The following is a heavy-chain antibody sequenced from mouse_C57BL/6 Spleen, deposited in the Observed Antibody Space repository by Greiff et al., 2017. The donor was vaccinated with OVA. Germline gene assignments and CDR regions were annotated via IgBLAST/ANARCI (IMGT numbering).Heavy chain of an antibody. CDR1: GYTFTEYT. Sequence: LVESGAELVKPGASVKLSCKASGYTFTEYTIHWVKQRSGQGLEWIGWFYPGSGSIKYNEKFKDKATLTADKSSSTVYMELSRLTSEDSAVYFCARHEDGPRGNYGLDYWGQGTTLTVSS. D-gene: IGHD2-1*01. CDR2: FYPGSGSI. V-gene: IGHV1-62-2*01. J-gene: IGHJ2*01. CDR3: ARHEDGPRGNYGLDY.